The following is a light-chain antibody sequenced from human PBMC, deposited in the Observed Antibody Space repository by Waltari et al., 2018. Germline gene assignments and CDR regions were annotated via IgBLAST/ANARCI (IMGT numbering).Light chain of an antibody. CDR3: SCRENTGFHWV. CDR2: GQN. V-gene: IGLV3-19*01. Sequence: SSELTQDPAVSVALGQTVRITCQGYSLKSYYANWHQQKPGQAPNLLVFGQNNRPSGIPDRFSGSTSGDTASLTITGARAEDDADYYCSCRENTGFHWVFGGGTKLTVL. J-gene: IGLJ3*02. CDR1: SLKSYY.